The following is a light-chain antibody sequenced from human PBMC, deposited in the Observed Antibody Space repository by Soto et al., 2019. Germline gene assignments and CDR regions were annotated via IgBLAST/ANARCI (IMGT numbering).Light chain of an antibody. CDR2: AAS. V-gene: IGKV1-39*01. J-gene: IGKJ5*01. CDR3: QQSYTTPIT. Sequence: DIQMTQSPSSLSASVGDRFIITWRASQTISSHLNWYQQKPGKAPNLLVYAASSLQSGVPSRFTGSGSGTDFTLTISSLQPEDFATYFCQQSYTTPITFGQGTRLEVK. CDR1: QTISSH.